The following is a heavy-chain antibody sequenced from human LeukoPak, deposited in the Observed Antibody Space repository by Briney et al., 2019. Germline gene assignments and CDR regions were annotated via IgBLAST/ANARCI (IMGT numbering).Heavy chain of an antibody. CDR1: GGSFSGYY. Sequence: SETLSLTCAVYGGSFSGYYWSWIRQPPGKGLEWIGEINHSGSTNYNPSLKSRVTISVDTSKNQFSLKLSSVTAADTAVYYCARGLGGGQQLVPFDYWGQGTLVTVSS. V-gene: IGHV4-34*01. D-gene: IGHD6-13*01. J-gene: IGHJ4*02. CDR2: INHSGST. CDR3: ARGLGGGQQLVPFDY.